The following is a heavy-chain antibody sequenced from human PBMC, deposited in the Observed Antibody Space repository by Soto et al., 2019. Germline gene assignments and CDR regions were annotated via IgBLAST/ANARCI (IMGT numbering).Heavy chain of an antibody. Sequence: GGSLRLSCAASGFTFSSYSMNWVRQAPGKGLEWVSSISSSSSYIYYADSVKGRFTISRDNAKNSLYLQMNSLRAEDTAVYYCARDKQIAVAGLVPYWGQGTLVTVSS. CDR1: GFTFSSYS. D-gene: IGHD6-19*01. CDR2: ISSSSSYI. CDR3: ARDKQIAVAGLVPY. V-gene: IGHV3-21*01. J-gene: IGHJ4*02.